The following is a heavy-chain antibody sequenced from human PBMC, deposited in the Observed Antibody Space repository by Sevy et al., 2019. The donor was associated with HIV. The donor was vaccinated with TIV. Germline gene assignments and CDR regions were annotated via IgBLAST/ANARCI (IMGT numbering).Heavy chain of an antibody. Sequence: GGSLRLSCVGSEFTFNDDFMTWVRQAPGKGLEWVSSISSRSTYIYYADSMKGRFTISRDNAKNSMFLQMNSLRPEDTAVYYCARDRDDYASGRRHPYYYYHGMDVWGQGTTVTASS. CDR2: ISSRSTYI. D-gene: IGHD3-10*01. CDR3: ARDRDDYASGRRHPYYYYHGMDV. CDR1: EFTFNDDF. V-gene: IGHV3-21*01. J-gene: IGHJ6*02.